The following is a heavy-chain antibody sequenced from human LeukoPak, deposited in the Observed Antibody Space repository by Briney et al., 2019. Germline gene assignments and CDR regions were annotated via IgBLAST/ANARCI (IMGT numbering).Heavy chain of an antibody. J-gene: IGHJ3*02. CDR3: ARDRSGYDYSAFDI. V-gene: IGHV1-2*02. D-gene: IGHD5-12*01. CDR1: GYTFTGYY. Sequence: VASVKVSCKASGYTFTGYYMHWVRQAPGQGLEWMGWINPNSGGTNYAQKFQGRVTMTRDTSISTAYMELSRLRSDDTAVYYCARDRSGYDYSAFDIWGQGTMVTVSS. CDR2: INPNSGGT.